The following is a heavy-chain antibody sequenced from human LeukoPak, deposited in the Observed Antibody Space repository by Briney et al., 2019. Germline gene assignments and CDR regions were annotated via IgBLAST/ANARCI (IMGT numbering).Heavy chain of an antibody. J-gene: IGHJ6*04. D-gene: IGHD5-18*01. CDR2: AYFSGST. Sequence: SETLSLTCTVSGGSIYGFYWSWIRQSPEKGLEWIGYAYFSGSTNYNPSLESRVTISIDTSKNQFSLKLSSVTTADTAVYYCARGYGRQTNSGMDVWGKGTTVTVSA. V-gene: IGHV4-59*01. CDR1: GGSIYGFY. CDR3: ARGYGRQTNSGMDV.